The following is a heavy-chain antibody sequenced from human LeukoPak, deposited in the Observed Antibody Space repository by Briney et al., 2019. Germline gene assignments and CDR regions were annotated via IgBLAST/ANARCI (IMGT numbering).Heavy chain of an antibody. D-gene: IGHD6-13*01. V-gene: IGHV3-30*02. CDR2: IRYDGSNE. J-gene: IGHJ4*02. Sequence: GGSLRLSRAASGFTFSSYGMHWGRQAPGKGREGVAFIRYDGSNEYYAESVQGRFTISRYNSKSTLYLQMNSLRAEDTAVYFCVQDLSASWYPVFDYWGQGTLVTVSS. CDR3: VQDLSASWYPVFDY. CDR1: GFTFSSYG.